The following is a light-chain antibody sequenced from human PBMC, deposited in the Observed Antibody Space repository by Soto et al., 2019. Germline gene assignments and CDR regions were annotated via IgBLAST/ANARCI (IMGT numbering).Light chain of an antibody. J-gene: IGKJ5*01. CDR3: QQLSNWPSIT. CDR2: DAS. Sequence: EIVLTQSPATLSLSPGERATLSCRASQSVSSYLAWYQQKPGQAPRLLIYDASNRATGIPARFSGSGSGTDFTLTISSPEPEDFAVYYCQQLSNWPSITFGQGTRLEIK. CDR1: QSVSSY. V-gene: IGKV3-11*01.